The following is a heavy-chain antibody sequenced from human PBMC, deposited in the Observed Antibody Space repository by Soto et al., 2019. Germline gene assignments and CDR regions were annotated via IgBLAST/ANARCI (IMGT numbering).Heavy chain of an antibody. CDR3: ARILRYFDWLFFSHPYAP. D-gene: IGHD3-9*01. Sequence: GASVKVSCKASGYTFTSYGISWVRQAPGQGLEWMGWISAYNGNTNYAQKLQGRVTMTTDTSTSTAYMELRSLRSDDTAVYYCARILRYFDWLFFSHPYAPWGQGTLVTVSS. CDR1: GYTFTSYG. V-gene: IGHV1-18*01. J-gene: IGHJ5*02. CDR2: ISAYNGNT.